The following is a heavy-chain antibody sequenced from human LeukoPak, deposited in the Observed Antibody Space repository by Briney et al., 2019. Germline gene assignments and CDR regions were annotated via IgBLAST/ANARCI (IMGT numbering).Heavy chain of an antibody. Sequence: SETLSLTCTVSGGSISSHYWSWIRQPPGKGLEWIGYIYYSGSTNYNPSLKSRVTISVDTSKNQFSLKLSSVTAADTAVYYCARAEGTPYYYYMDVWGKGTTVTVSS. CDR2: IYYSGST. CDR3: ARAEGTPYYYYMDV. D-gene: IGHD1-7*01. V-gene: IGHV4-59*11. CDR1: GGSISSHY. J-gene: IGHJ6*03.